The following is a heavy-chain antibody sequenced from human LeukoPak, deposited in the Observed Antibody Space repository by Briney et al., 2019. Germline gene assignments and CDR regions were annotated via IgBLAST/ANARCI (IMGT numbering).Heavy chain of an antibody. CDR1: GGSISSYY. J-gene: IGHJ4*02. CDR2: IYYSGST. V-gene: IGHV4-59*01. Sequence: SETLSLTCTVSGGSISSYYWSWIRQPPGKGLEWIGYIYYSGSTNYNPSLKSRVTISVDTSKNQFSLKLSSVTAADTAVYYCAREPTYYYDSSGYYPIDYWGQGTLVTVSS. CDR3: AREPTYYYDSSGYYPIDY. D-gene: IGHD3-22*01.